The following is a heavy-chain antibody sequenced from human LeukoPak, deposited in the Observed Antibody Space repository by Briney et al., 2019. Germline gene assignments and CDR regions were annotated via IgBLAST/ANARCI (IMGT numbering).Heavy chain of an antibody. D-gene: IGHD5-12*01. CDR2: FDPEDGET. Sequence: ASVKLSCKVSGYTLTELSMHWVRQAPGKGLEGRGGFDPEDGETIYAQKFQGRVTMTEDTSTDTAYMALSSLRSADTAVYYCATDHPSGSTMRGMDVWGKGTTVTVSS. V-gene: IGHV1-24*01. CDR1: GYTLTELS. CDR3: ATDHPSGSTMRGMDV. J-gene: IGHJ6*04.